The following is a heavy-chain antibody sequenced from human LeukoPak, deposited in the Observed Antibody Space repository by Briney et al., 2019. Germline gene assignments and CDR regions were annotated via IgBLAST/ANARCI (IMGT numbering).Heavy chain of an antibody. J-gene: IGHJ4*02. CDR3: ARVLYELISLSFDY. V-gene: IGHV1-2*06. Sequence: GASVKVSCRASGYTFTGYYMHWVRQAPGQGLEWMGRINPNSGGTNYAQKFQGRVTMTRDTSISTAYMELSRLRSDDTAVYYCARVLYELISLSFDYWGQGTLVTVSS. CDR2: INPNSGGT. D-gene: IGHD2/OR15-2a*01. CDR1: GYTFTGYY.